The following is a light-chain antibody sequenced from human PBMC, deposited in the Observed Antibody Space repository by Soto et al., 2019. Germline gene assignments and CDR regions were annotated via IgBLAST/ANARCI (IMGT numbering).Light chain of an antibody. CDR3: QHYSNWPPT. CDR1: ESVHSN. Sequence: EVVMTQSPATLSVSPGERVTLSCRASESVHSNLAWYHQKPGQGPSLLTDYALSRATGVPDRFTGSGSGTGFTLPIISLQSEDFGVYHCQHYSNWPPTFGRGTKVEIK. V-gene: IGKV3-15*01. J-gene: IGKJ3*01. CDR2: YAL.